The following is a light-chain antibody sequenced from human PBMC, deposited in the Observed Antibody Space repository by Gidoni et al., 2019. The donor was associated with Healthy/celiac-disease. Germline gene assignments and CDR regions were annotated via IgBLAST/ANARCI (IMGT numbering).Light chain of an antibody. V-gene: IGLV2-14*01. Sequence: QSALPQPASVSGSPGQSITISCTGTSSDVGGYNYVSWYQQHPGKAPKLMIYEVSNRPSGVSNRFSGSKSGNTASLTISGLQAEDEADYYCSSYTSSSTLLFGGGTKLXV. CDR2: EVS. CDR3: SSYTSSSTLL. J-gene: IGLJ3*02. CDR1: SSDVGGYNY.